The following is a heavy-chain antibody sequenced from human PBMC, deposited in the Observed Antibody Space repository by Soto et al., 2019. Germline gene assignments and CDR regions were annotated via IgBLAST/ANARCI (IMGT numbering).Heavy chain of an antibody. CDR2: IYFNGNT. Sequence: QLQLQESGPGLVKPSETLSLTCTVSGVSISDTSYYWGWIRQPPGKGLEWIGTIYFNGNTFYNPSLNSRLTISVDTSINQFSLRLTSVTAADTAVYYCARQGSYWGQGTLVAVSS. CDR3: ARQGSY. V-gene: IGHV4-39*01. J-gene: IGHJ4*02. CDR1: GVSISDTSYY.